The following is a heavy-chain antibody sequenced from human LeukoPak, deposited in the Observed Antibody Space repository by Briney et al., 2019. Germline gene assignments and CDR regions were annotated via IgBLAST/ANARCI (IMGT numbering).Heavy chain of an antibody. Sequence: GGSLRLSCAASGFTVSSNYMSWVRQAPGKGLEWVSVIYSGGSTYYADSVKGRFTISRDNSKNTLYLQMNSLRAEDTAVYYCARDARCSSISCKGYFDYWVQGTQVTVSS. V-gene: IGHV3-66*01. CDR3: ARDARCSSISCKGYFDY. CDR2: IYSGGST. CDR1: GFTVSSNY. D-gene: IGHD2-2*01. J-gene: IGHJ4*02.